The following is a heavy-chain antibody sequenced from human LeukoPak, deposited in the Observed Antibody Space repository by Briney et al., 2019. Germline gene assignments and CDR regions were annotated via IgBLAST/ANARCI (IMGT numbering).Heavy chain of an antibody. CDR1: GGSISDYY. CDR2: IFTSGST. Sequence: SETLSLTCTVSGGSISDYYWSWNRQPAGKGLEWIGRIFTSGSTDYNPSLKSRVTMSVDKSKNQFSLKLSSVAAADTAVYYCAGVTVVAANYFDTWGQGILVTVSS. D-gene: IGHD2-15*01. CDR3: AGVTVVAANYFDT. V-gene: IGHV4-4*07. J-gene: IGHJ4*02.